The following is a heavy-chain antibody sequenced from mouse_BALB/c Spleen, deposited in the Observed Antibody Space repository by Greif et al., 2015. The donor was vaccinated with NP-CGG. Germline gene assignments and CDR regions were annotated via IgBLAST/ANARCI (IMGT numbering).Heavy chain of an antibody. V-gene: IGHV3-8*02. D-gene: IGHD1-1*01. CDR2: ISYSGST. J-gene: IGHJ2*01. Sequence: DVMLVESGPSLVKPSQTLSLTCSVTGDSITSGYWNWIRKFPGNKLEYMGYISYSGSTYYNPSLKSRISITRDTSKNXYYLQLNSVTTEDTATYYCARYYYGSSFYFDYWGQGTTLTVSS. CDR3: ARYYYGSSFYFDY. CDR1: GDSITSGY.